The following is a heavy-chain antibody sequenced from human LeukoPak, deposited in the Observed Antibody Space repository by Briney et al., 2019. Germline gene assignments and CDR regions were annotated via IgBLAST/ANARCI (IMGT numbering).Heavy chain of an antibody. CDR3: ARVRLRGYSGYDLGY. V-gene: IGHV7-4-1*02. J-gene: IGHJ4*02. CDR1: GYTFTNYA. Sequence: EASVKVSCKASGYTFTNYAMNWVRQAPGQGLEWMGWINTNTGNPTYAQGFTGRFVFSLDTSVSTAYLQISSLKAEDTAVYYCARVRLRGYSGYDLGYWGQGTLVTVSS. D-gene: IGHD5-12*01. CDR2: INTNTGNP.